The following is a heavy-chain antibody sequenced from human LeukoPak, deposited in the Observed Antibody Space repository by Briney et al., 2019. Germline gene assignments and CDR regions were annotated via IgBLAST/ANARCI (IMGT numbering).Heavy chain of an antibody. CDR2: IYHSGST. V-gene: IGHV4-38-2*02. CDR1: GYSISSGYY. CDR3: ARDYTHYFDY. J-gene: IGHJ4*02. Sequence: RASETLSLTCTVSGYSISSGYYWGWIRQPPGKGLEWIGSIYHSGSTYYNPSLKSRVTISVDTSKNQFSLKLSSVTAADTAVYYCARDYTHYFDYWGQGTLVTVSS.